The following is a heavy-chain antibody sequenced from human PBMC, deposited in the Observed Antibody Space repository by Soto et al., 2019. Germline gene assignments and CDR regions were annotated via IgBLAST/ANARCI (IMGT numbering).Heavy chain of an antibody. J-gene: IGHJ3*02. CDR1: RFSFSTYA. Sequence: QVQLVESGGGVVQPGRSLRLSCAASRFSFSTYAIHWVRQAPGTGLEWVAGISYDGGNEYYADSVKGRFTISRDNSKSTLYLQMNSLGPDDTAVYYCARDRSGSHEVDDSLDIWGRGTMVTVSS. CDR2: ISYDGGNE. CDR3: ARDRSGSHEVDDSLDI. D-gene: IGHD1-26*01. V-gene: IGHV3-30-3*01.